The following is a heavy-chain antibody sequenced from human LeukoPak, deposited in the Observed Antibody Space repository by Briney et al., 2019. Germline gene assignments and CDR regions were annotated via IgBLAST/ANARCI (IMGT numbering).Heavy chain of an antibody. V-gene: IGHV3-48*02. CDR1: GFTFSSYS. J-gene: IGHJ4*02. CDR3: AREDTGFDY. D-gene: IGHD5-18*01. CDR2: ISSSSSTI. Sequence: GGSLRLSCAASGFTFSSYSMNWVRQAPGKGLEWVSYISSSSSTIYYADSVKGRFTISRDNAKNSLCLQMNSLRDEDTAVYYCAREDTGFDYWGQGTLVTVSS.